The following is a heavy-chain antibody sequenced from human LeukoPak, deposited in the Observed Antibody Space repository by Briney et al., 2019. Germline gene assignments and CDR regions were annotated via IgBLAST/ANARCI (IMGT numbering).Heavy chain of an antibody. Sequence: YPSETLSLTCTVSGGSISSSSYYWGWIRQPPGKGLEWIGSIYYSGSTYYNPSLKSRVTISVDTSKNQFSLKLSSVTAADTAVYFCARGPYSYDSSGAFDIWGQGTMVTVSS. CDR1: GGSISSSSYY. J-gene: IGHJ3*02. V-gene: IGHV4-39*07. D-gene: IGHD3-22*01. CDR2: IYYSGST. CDR3: ARGPYSYDSSGAFDI.